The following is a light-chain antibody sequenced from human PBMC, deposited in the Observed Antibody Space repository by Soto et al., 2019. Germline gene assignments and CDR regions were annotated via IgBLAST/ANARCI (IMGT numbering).Light chain of an antibody. CDR3: QQYGSSRT. Sequence: EIVLTQSPGTLSLSPGERATLSCRASQSVSSRYLAWYQQKPGQAPRLLIYGASSRATGIPDRFSGSVSGTDFPLTISRLEPEDLAVYYCQQYGSSRTFGQGTKVEIK. CDR1: QSVSSRY. CDR2: GAS. J-gene: IGKJ1*01. V-gene: IGKV3-20*01.